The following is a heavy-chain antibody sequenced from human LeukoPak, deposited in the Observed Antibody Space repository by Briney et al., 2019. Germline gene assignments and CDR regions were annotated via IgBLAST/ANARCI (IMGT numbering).Heavy chain of an antibody. CDR3: ARDARLKNRQDY. D-gene: IGHD1-14*01. J-gene: IGHJ4*02. V-gene: IGHV1-2*02. Sequence: GASVKVSCKASGYTFTGYYMHWVRQAPGQGLEWMGWINPNSGGTNYAQKVQGRVTMTRDTSISTAYMELSRLRSDDTAVYYCARDARLKNRQDYWGQGTLVTVSS. CDR2: INPNSGGT. CDR1: GYTFTGYY.